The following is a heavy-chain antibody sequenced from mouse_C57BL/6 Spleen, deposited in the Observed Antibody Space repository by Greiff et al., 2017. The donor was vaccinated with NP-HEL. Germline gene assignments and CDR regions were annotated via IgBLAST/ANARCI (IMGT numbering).Heavy chain of an antibody. J-gene: IGHJ1*03. D-gene: IGHD1-1*01. V-gene: IGHV1-50*01. CDR1: GYTFTSYW. CDR3: ERPVANWYFDV. Sequence: QVQLQQPGAELVKPGASVKLSCKASGYTFTSYWMQWVKQRPGQGLEWIGEIDPSDSYTNYNQKFKGKATFTVDTSSSTAYMQLSSLTSEDSAVYYCERPVANWYFDVWGTGTTVTVSS. CDR2: IDPSDSYT.